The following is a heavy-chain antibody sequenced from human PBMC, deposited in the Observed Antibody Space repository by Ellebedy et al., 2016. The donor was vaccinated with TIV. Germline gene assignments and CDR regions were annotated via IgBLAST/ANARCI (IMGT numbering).Heavy chain of an antibody. CDR2: ISAGDGT. CDR3: AKAIDCSGGSCGDY. D-gene: IGHD2-15*01. Sequence: GGSLRLSCAASGFTVSSIAMSWVRQAPGKGLEWVSTISAGDGTYYADSVKGRFTISRDNSKNALYLQMNYLGVEDTAVYYCAKAIDCSGGSCGDYWGQGTLVTVSS. V-gene: IGHV3-23*01. CDR1: GFTVSSIA. J-gene: IGHJ4*02.